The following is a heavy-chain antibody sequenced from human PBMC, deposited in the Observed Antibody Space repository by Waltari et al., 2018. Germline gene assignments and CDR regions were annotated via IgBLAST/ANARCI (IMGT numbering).Heavy chain of an antibody. D-gene: IGHD3-3*01. V-gene: IGHV4-30-4*08. CDR1: GASISSGAHY. CDR3: ARVDDSTYYFDY. CDR2: IYYSGST. J-gene: IGHJ4*02. Sequence: QVQLQESGPGLVKPSQNLSLTCTVPGASISSGAHYWTWIRQPPGTGLEYIGYIYYSGSTYYNPSLKSRVTLSVDPSKNQFSLKVNSVTAADTAVYYCARVDDSTYYFDYWGQGTLVTVSS.